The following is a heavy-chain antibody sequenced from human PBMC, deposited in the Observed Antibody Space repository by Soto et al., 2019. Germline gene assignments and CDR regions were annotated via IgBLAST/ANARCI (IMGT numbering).Heavy chain of an antibody. Sequence: PSETLSLTCTVSGGSISSGGYYWSWIRQHPGKGLEWIGYIYYSGSTYYNPSLKSRVTISVDTSKNQFSLKLSSVTAADTAVYYCASTASTYDFWSGYYTPQGYYYYYMDVWGKGTTVTVS. CDR1: GGSISSGGYY. CDR3: ASTASTYDFWSGYYTPQGYYYYYMDV. V-gene: IGHV4-31*03. D-gene: IGHD3-3*01. CDR2: IYYSGST. J-gene: IGHJ6*03.